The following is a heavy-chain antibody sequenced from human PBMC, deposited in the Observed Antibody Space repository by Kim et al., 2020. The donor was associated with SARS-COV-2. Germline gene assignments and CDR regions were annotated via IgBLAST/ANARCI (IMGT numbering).Heavy chain of an antibody. CDR3: AKDLVSSSFRAFHI. V-gene: IGHV3-9*01. CDR2: FSWNGGVI. CDR1: GFTFGDFA. J-gene: IGHJ3*02. D-gene: IGHD6-6*01. Sequence: SLRLSCAASGFTFGDFAMHWVRQVPGKGLEWVSGFSWNGGVIGYADSVKGRFTISSHNAENSLYLQMNSLRTEDTAFYYCAKDLVSSSFRAFHIWGQGTMVTVSS.